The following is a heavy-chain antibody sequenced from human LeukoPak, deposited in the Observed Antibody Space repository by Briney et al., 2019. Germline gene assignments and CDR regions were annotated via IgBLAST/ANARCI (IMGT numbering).Heavy chain of an antibody. CDR2: INSDGSTT. CDR1: GXTFSSSW. Sequence: GGSLRLSCAASGXTFSSSWMHWVRQAPGKGLVWVSRINSDGSTTNYADSVKGRFTISRDNAKNTLYLQMNSLRAEDTAVYYCARLGQVPNFWGQGTLVTVSS. V-gene: IGHV3-74*01. CDR3: ARLGQVPNF. J-gene: IGHJ4*02.